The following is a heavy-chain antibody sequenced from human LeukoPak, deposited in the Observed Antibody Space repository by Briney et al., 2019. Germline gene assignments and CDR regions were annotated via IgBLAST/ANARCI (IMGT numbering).Heavy chain of an antibody. V-gene: IGHV1-8*02. D-gene: IGHD3-10*01. CDR2: MNPNSGNT. CDR3: ARVFTMVIKNGIDY. CDR1: GYTFTSYD. Sequence: GASVKVSCKASGYTFTSYDINWVRQATGQGLEWMGWMNPNSGNTGYAQKFQGRVTMTRDTSISTAYMELSRLRSDDTAVYYCARVFTMVIKNGIDYWGQGTLVTVSS. J-gene: IGHJ4*02.